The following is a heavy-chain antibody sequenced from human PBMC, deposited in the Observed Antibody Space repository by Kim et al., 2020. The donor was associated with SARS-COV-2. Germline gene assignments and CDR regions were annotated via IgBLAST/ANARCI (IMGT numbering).Heavy chain of an antibody. CDR1: GFTFSSYA. V-gene: IGHV3-23*01. D-gene: IGHD6-19*01. Sequence: GGSLRLSCTASGFTFSSYAMSWVRQAPGKGLEWVSAISGSGGSTYYADSVKGRFTISRDNSKNTLYLQMNSLRAEDTAVYYCANPGDRGIAVAGTYYYYGMDVWGQGTTVTVSS. J-gene: IGHJ6*02. CDR2: ISGSGGST. CDR3: ANPGDRGIAVAGTYYYYGMDV.